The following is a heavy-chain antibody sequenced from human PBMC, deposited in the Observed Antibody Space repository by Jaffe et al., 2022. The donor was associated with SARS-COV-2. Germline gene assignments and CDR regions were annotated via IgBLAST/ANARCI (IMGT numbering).Heavy chain of an antibody. D-gene: IGHD3-16*02. CDR2: ISSSGSTI. CDR1: GFTFSDYY. Sequence: QVQLVESGGGLVKPGGSLRLSCAASGFTFSDYYMSWIRQAPGKGLEWVSYISSSGSTIYYADSVKGRFTISRDNAKNSLYLQMNSLRAEDTAVYYCARDRGLEYYDYVWGSYRQRALDYWGQGTLVTVSS. CDR3: ARDRGLEYYDYVWGSYRQRALDY. J-gene: IGHJ4*02. V-gene: IGHV3-11*01.